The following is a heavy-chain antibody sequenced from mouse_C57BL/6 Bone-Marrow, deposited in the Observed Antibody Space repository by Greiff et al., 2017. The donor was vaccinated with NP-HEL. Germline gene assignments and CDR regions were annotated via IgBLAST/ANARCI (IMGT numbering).Heavy chain of an antibody. J-gene: IGHJ4*01. Sequence: QVQLQQSGAELARPGASVKMSCKASGYTFTSYTMHWVKQRPGQGLEWIGYINPSSGYTKYNQKFKDKATLTADKSSSTAYMQLSSLTSEDSAVYYCANPRSRSPSLAYWGQGTSVTVSA. CDR2: INPSSGYT. D-gene: IGHD3-3*01. CDR3: ANPRSRSPSLAY. V-gene: IGHV1-4*01. CDR1: GYTFTSYT.